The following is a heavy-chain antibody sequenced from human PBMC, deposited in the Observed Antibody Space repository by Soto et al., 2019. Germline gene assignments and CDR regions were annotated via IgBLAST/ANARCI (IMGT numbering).Heavy chain of an antibody. CDR3: AKDQNCGGDCSYPYYYYYGMDV. CDR2: ISYDGSNK. Sequence: PGGSLRLSCAASGFTFSSYAMHWVRQAPGKGLEWVAVISYDGSNKYYADSVKGRFTISRDNSKNTLYLQMNSLRAEDTAVYYCAKDQNCGGDCSYPYYYYYGMDVWGQGTTVTVSS. V-gene: IGHV3-30-3*01. CDR1: GFTFSSYA. D-gene: IGHD2-21*02. J-gene: IGHJ6*02.